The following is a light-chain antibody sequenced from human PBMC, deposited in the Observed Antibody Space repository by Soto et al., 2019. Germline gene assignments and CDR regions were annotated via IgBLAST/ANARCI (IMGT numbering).Light chain of an antibody. V-gene: IGKV1-27*01. Sequence: DIRMTQSPSSLSAFVGDTVTITCRASQDIIYYLAWYQQKPGKVPKLLIHSASTLQTGVQSRFSGSVSGTVFTLTINNLQPEDVATYYCQKYNSAPNTFGQGSRLEIK. CDR1: QDIIYY. CDR2: SAS. J-gene: IGKJ2*01. CDR3: QKYNSAPNT.